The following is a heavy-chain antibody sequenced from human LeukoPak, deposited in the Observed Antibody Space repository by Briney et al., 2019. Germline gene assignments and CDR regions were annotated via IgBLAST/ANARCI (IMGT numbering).Heavy chain of an antibody. V-gene: IGHV4-59*01. CDR1: GGSFSGYY. CDR3: ARGDVTLGTTYYYDSSGYYANYYYGMDV. D-gene: IGHD3-22*01. CDR2: IYYSGST. J-gene: IGHJ6*02. Sequence: SETLSLTCAVYGGSFSGYYWSWIRQPPGKGLEWIGYIYYSGSTNYNPSLKSRVTISVDTSKNQFSLKLSSVTAADTAVYYCARGDVTLGTTYYYDSSGYYANYYYGMDVWGQGTTVTVSS.